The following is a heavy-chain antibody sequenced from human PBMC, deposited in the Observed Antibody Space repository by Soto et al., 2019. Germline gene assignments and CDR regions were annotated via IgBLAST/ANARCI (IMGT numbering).Heavy chain of an antibody. CDR3: ARDWESTVSTWSFGAF. Sequence: QVQLVQSGAEVKKPGSSVKVSCKASGGTFSPYTVNWVRQAPGQGLEWMGRIIPFLGVTNYAQKFQARVTLTADTSTSPAYMELSGLRFEDTAVYYCARDWESTVSTWSFGAFWGQGTLVTVSS. CDR2: IIPFLGVT. V-gene: IGHV1-69*08. CDR1: GGTFSPYT. J-gene: IGHJ4*02. D-gene: IGHD3-10*01.